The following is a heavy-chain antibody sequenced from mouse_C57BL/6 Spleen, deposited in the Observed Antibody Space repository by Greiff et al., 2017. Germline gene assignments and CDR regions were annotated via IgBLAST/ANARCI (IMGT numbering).Heavy chain of an antibody. V-gene: IGHV1-80*01. J-gene: IGHJ3*01. Sequence: VKLQESGAELVKPGASVKISCKASGYAFSSYWMNWVKQRPGKGLEWIGQIYPGDGYTNYTGKFKGKATLTANKSSSTAYMQLSSLTSEDSAVYFCARQGGSSGYGFAYWGQGTLVTVSA. CDR2: IYPGDGYT. D-gene: IGHD3-2*02. CDR1: GYAFSSYW. CDR3: ARQGGSSGYGFAY.